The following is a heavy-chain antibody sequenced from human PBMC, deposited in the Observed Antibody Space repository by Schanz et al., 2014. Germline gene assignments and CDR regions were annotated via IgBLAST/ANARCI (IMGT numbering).Heavy chain of an antibody. D-gene: IGHD5-18*01. CDR2: IHSSGST. V-gene: IGHV4-4*07. CDR3: ARRSVSPSGNSYGYVVAWFDP. CDR1: GGSMTTYY. J-gene: IGHJ5*02. Sequence: QVQLQESGPGLMKPSETLSLTCIVSGGSMTTYYWSWIRQPAGKELEWIGRIHSSGSTDYNPSLKSRVTISVDTSKNQFSLKLRSVTAADTAVYYCARRSVSPSGNSYGYVVAWFDPWGQGTLVTVSS.